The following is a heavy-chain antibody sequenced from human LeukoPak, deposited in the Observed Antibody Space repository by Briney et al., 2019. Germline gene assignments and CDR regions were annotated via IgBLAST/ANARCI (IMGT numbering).Heavy chain of an antibody. CDR1: GFTFSSYA. CDR3: ARNRGYYDSRSAGGFDP. J-gene: IGHJ5*02. CDR2: ISYDGSNK. V-gene: IGHV3-30*04. D-gene: IGHD3-10*01. Sequence: GGSLRLSCAASGFTFSSYAMHWVRQAPGKGLEWVAVISYDGSNKYYADSVKGRFTISRDNSKNTLYLQMNSLRAEDTAVYYCARNRGYYDSRSAGGFDPWGQGTLVTVSS.